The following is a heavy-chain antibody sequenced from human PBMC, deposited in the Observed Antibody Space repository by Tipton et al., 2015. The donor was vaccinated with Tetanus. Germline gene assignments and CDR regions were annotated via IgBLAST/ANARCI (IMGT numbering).Heavy chain of an antibody. CDR3: ARGRGVVVPAAIPGVGDNGFDP. V-gene: IGHV1-69*01. J-gene: IGHJ5*02. CDR2: LIPIFGTA. Sequence: QLVQSGAEVKKPGSSVQVSCKASGSTFSSSAISWVRQAPGHGLEWMGGLIPIFGTADYAQKFQGRVTITADESTSTAYMGLSSRRSEDTAVYYWARGRGVVVPAAIPGVGDNGFDPWGQGTLVTVSS. D-gene: IGHD2-2*02. CDR1: GSTFSSSA.